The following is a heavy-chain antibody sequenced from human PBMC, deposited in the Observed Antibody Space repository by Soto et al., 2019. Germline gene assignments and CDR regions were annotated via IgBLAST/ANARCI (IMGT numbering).Heavy chain of an antibody. J-gene: IGHJ6*02. Sequence: QVQLVQSGAEVKKPGASVKVSCKASGYTFTDYSIHWVRQAPGQRPEWLGWINTGKGNTKYSQMFQDRVTSSRDTSASTAYMELSSLRSEDTAVYYCARDIEYFDLLTGYQYNYYYGMDVWGQGTTVIVSS. CDR3: ARDIEYFDLLTGYQYNYYYGMDV. V-gene: IGHV1-3*04. CDR1: GYTFTDYS. D-gene: IGHD3-9*01. CDR2: INTGKGNT.